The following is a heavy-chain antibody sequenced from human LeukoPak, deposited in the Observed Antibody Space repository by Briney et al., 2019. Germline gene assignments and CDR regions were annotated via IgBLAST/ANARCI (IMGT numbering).Heavy chain of an antibody. V-gene: IGHV4-34*01. D-gene: IGHD6-19*01. J-gene: IGHJ4*02. Sequence: SETLSLTCAVSGGSISSGGYSWSWIRQPPGKGLEWIGEINHSGSTNYNPSLKSRVTISVDTSKNQFSLKLSSVTAADTAVYYCAAGYSSGWYGRLFDYWGQGTLVTVSS. CDR3: AAGYSSGWYGRLFDY. CDR2: INHSGST. CDR1: GGSISSGGYS.